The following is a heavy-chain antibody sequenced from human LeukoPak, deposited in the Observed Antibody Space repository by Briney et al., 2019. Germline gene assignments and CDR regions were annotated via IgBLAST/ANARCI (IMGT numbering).Heavy chain of an antibody. D-gene: IGHD6-13*01. J-gene: IGHJ4*02. CDR2: ISYDGSNK. V-gene: IGHV3-30-3*01. CDR1: GLTFSSYA. Sequence: GGSLRLSCAASGLTFSSYAMHWVRQAPGKGLEWVAVISYDGSNKYYADSVKGRFTISRDNSKNTLYLQMNSLRAEDTAVYYCARDDSYSSSWQTKPTFDYWGQGTLVTVSS. CDR3: ARDDSYSSSWQTKPTFDY.